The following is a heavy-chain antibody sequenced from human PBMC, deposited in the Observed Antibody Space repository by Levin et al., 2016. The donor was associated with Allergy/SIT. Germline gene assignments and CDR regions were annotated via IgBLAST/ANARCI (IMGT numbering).Heavy chain of an antibody. J-gene: IGHJ6*02. CDR3: ARDFFGDYDSITKWGYGMDV. D-gene: IGHD4-17*01. CDR1: GYTFTSYG. V-gene: IGHV1-18*04. CDR2: ISAYNGNT. Sequence: ASVKVSCKASGYTFTSYGISWVRQAPGQGLEWMGWISAYNGNTNYAQKLQGRVTMTTDTSTSTAYMELRSLRSDDTAVYYCARDFFGDYDSITKWGYGMDVWGQGTTVTVSS.